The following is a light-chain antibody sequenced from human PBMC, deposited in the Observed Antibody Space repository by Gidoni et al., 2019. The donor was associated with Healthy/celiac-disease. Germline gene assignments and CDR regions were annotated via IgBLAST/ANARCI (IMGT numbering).Light chain of an antibody. CDR1: SLRSYY. V-gene: IGLV3-19*01. CDR2: GKN. Sequence: SSELTQDPAVSVALGQTVRITCQGDSLRSYYASWYKPKPGQATVLVIYGKNKRPSLIPDRFSCSSSGNTASLTSTVAQAEDEADYYCNSRDSSGNHWVFGGGTKLTVL. CDR3: NSRDSSGNHWV. J-gene: IGLJ3*02.